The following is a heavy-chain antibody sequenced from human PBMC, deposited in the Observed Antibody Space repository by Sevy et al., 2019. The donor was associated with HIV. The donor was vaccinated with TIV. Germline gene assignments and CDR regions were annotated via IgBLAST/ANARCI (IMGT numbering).Heavy chain of an antibody. J-gene: IGHJ4*02. Sequence: GGSLRLSCVASGFKFNGYWMLWVRQAPGKGLEWVANINQDETANFYADSVRGRFIISRVNVRNSVSLQMNILRVEDTALYYSVRAIETVDSFWGQGTLVTVSS. CDR1: GFKFNGYW. CDR3: VRAIETVDSF. D-gene: IGHD1-26*01. V-gene: IGHV3-7*01. CDR2: INQDETAN.